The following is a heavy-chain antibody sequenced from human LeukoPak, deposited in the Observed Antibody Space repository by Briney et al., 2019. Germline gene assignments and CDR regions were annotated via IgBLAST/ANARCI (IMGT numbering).Heavy chain of an antibody. J-gene: IGHJ5*02. CDR3: AKNGVRGVILYNWFDP. CDR1: GFTFSSYA. V-gene: IGHV3-30-3*02. CDR2: ISYDGSNK. Sequence: GGSLRLSCAASGFTFSSYAMHWVRQAPGKGLEWVAVISYDGSNKYYADSVKGRFTIARDNSKNTLYLQMNSLRAEDTAVYYCAKNGVRGVILYNWFDPWGQGTLVTVSS. D-gene: IGHD3-10*01.